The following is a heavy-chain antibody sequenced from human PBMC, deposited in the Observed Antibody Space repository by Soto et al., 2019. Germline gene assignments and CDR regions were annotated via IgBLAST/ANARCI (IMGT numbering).Heavy chain of an antibody. CDR3: ARFYRSGWYDAFDT. Sequence: SETLSLTCTVSGGSISSYYWSWIRQPPGKGLEWIGYIYYSGSTNYNPSLKSRVTISVDTSKNQFSLKLSSVTAADTAVYYCARFYRSGWYDAFDTWGQGTMVT. J-gene: IGHJ3*02. V-gene: IGHV4-59*08. CDR1: GGSISSYY. CDR2: IYYSGST. D-gene: IGHD6-19*01.